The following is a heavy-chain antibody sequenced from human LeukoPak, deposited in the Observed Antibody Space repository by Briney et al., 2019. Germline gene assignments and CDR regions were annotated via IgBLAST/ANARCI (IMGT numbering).Heavy chain of an antibody. CDR3: ARTYFPGHFDY. Sequence: GGSLRLSCAASGFTFSSYSMNWGRPAPGKGLEWVSSISSSSSYIYYADSVKGRFTISRDNAKNSLYLQMNSLRAEDTAVYYCARTYFPGHFDYWGQGTLVTVSS. V-gene: IGHV3-21*01. D-gene: IGHD2-21*01. J-gene: IGHJ4*02. CDR2: ISSSSSYI. CDR1: GFTFSSYS.